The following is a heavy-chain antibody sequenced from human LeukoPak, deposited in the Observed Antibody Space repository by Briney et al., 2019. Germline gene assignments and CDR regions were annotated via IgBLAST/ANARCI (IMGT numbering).Heavy chain of an antibody. CDR2: ISWNSGSI. Sequence: GGSLRLSCAASGSTFDGHAMHWVRQAPGKGLEWVSGISWNSGSIDYADSVKGRFTISRDNAKNSLYLQMNSLRAEDTAVYYCAKDISYYYYGMDVWGQGTTVTVSS. J-gene: IGHJ6*02. CDR1: GSTFDGHA. CDR3: AKDISYYYYGMDV. V-gene: IGHV3-9*01.